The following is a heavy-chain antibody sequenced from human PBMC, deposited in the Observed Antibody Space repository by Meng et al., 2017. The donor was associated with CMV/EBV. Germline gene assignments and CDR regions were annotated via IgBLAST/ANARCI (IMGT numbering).Heavy chain of an antibody. V-gene: IGHV3-48*03. CDR1: GFTFSSYE. Sequence: GESLKISCAASGFTFSSYEMNWVRQAPGKGLEWVSYISSSGSTIYYADSVKGRFTISRDNAKNSLYLQMNSPRAEDTAVYYCARDPDYDFWSGYSPLDYWGQGTLVTVSS. CDR3: ARDPDYDFWSGYSPLDY. D-gene: IGHD3-3*01. J-gene: IGHJ4*02. CDR2: ISSSGSTI.